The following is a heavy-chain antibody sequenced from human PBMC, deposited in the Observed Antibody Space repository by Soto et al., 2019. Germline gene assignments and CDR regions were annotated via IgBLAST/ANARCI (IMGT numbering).Heavy chain of an antibody. J-gene: IGHJ4*02. CDR3: AREIVVARGASYFDY. Sequence: GGSLRLSCAASGFTFSSYGMHWVRQAPGKGLEWVAVIWYDGSNKYYADSVKGRFTISRDNSKNSLYLQMNSLRAEDTAVYYCAREIVVARGASYFDYWGPGTLVT. D-gene: IGHD2-2*01. CDR2: IWYDGSNK. CDR1: GFTFSSYG. V-gene: IGHV3-33*01.